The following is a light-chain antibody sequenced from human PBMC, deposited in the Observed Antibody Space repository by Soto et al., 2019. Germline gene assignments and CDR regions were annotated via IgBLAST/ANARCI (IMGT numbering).Light chain of an antibody. CDR2: EVS. Sequence: QSALTQPPSASGSPGQSVTISCTGTSSDVGDYNYVSWYQHHPGKVPKLMIYEVSKRPSGVPDRFSGSKSGNTASLTVSGLQADDEADYYCSSYAGSNNFVVFGGGTKLTVL. CDR3: SSYAGSNNFVV. CDR1: SSDVGDYNY. V-gene: IGLV2-8*01. J-gene: IGLJ2*01.